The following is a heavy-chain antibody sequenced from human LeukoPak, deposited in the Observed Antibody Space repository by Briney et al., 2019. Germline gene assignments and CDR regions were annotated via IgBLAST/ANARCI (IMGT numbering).Heavy chain of an antibody. Sequence: GGSLRLSCAASGFTFSSYSMNWVRQAPGKGLEWVSYISSSSSTIYYADSVKGRFTISRDNAKNSLYLQMNSLRAEDTAVYYCARTGDLVRVYDAFDIWGQGTMVTVSS. V-gene: IGHV3-48*01. J-gene: IGHJ3*02. CDR2: ISSSSSTI. CDR1: GFTFSSYS. CDR3: ARTGDLVRVYDAFDI. D-gene: IGHD7-27*01.